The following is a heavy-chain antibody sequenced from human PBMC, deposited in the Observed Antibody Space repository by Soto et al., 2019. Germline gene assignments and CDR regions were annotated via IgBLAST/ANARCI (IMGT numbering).Heavy chain of an antibody. CDR2: INSDGSST. CDR3: ARVAENYYGSGSYQSGEFDY. J-gene: IGHJ4*02. Sequence: GGSLRLSCAASGFTFSSYWMHWVRQAPGKGLVWVSRINSDGSSTSYADSVKGRFTISRDNAKNTLYLQMNSLRAEDTAVYYCARVAENYYGSGSYQSGEFDYWGQGTLVTVSS. V-gene: IGHV3-74*01. D-gene: IGHD3-10*01. CDR1: GFTFSSYW.